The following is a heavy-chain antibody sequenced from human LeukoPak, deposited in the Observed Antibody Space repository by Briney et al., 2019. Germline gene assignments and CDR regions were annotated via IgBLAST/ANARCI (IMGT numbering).Heavy chain of an antibody. CDR1: GGSISSSSYY. D-gene: IGHD1-14*01. CDR3: ARGRRYTANWFDP. V-gene: IGHV4-39*01. J-gene: IGHJ5*02. CDR2: IYYSGST. Sequence: PSETLSLTCTVSGGSISSSSYYWGWIRQPPGKGLEWIGSIYYSGSTYYNPSLKSRVTISVDTSKSQFSLKLSSVTAADTAVYYCARGRRYTANWFDPWGQGTLVTVSS.